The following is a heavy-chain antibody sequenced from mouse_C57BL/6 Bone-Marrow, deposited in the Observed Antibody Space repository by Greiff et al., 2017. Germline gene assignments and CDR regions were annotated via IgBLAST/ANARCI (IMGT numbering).Heavy chain of an antibody. V-gene: IGHV1-63*01. CDR2: IYPGGGYT. CDR3: AREDGDDSWYFDV. CDR1: GYTFTNYW. J-gene: IGHJ1*03. Sequence: QVQLQQSGAELVRPGTSVKMSCKASGYTFTNYWIGWAKQRPGHGLEWIGDIYPGGGYTNYNEKFKGKATLTADKSSSTAYMQFSSLTSEDSAIYYCAREDGDDSWYFDVWGTGTTVTVSS. D-gene: IGHD2-13*01.